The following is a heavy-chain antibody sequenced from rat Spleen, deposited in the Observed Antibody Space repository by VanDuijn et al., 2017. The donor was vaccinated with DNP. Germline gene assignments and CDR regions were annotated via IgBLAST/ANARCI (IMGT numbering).Heavy chain of an antibody. Sequence: EVQLVESGGGLVQPGRSLKLSCPASSLTLSDFNMAWVRQAPKRGLEWVATIIYDGSSTYYGDSVKGRFTISRDNAKSTLYLQMDSLRSEDTATYYCATHYGSYAIDAWGQGTSVTVSS. CDR1: SLTLSDFN. D-gene: IGHD1-3*01. V-gene: IGHV5S10*01. J-gene: IGHJ4*01. CDR2: IIYDGSST. CDR3: ATHYGSYAIDA.